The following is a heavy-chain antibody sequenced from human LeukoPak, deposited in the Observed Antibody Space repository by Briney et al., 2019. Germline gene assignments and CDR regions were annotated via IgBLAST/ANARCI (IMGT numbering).Heavy chain of an antibody. CDR3: AREYTTVTNWFDP. V-gene: IGHV3-7*01. CDR1: GFTFSSYW. D-gene: IGHD4-11*01. Sequence: GGSLRLTCAASGFTFSSYWMSWVRQAPGKGLEWVANIKQDGSENYYVDSVKGRFTISRDNAKNSLYLQMNSLRAEDTAVYYCAREYTTVTNWFDPWGQGTLVTVSS. CDR2: IKQDGSEN. J-gene: IGHJ5*02.